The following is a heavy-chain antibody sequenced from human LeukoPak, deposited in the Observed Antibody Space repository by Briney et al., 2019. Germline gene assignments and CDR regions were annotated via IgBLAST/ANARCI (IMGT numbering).Heavy chain of an antibody. J-gene: IGHJ5*02. V-gene: IGHV1-69*05. CDR2: IIPIFGTA. CDR3: ATHKSSSWRNNWFDP. D-gene: IGHD6-13*01. CDR1: GGTFNTYA. Sequence: EASVKVSCKASGGTFNTYAISWVRQAPGQGLEWMGRIIPIFGTANYAQKFQGRVTITTDESTSIAYMELSSLRSEDTAVYYCATHKSSSWRNNWFDPWGQGTLVTVSS.